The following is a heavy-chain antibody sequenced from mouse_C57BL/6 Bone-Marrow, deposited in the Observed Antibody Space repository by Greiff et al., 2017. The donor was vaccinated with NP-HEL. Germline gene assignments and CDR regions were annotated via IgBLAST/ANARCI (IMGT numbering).Heavy chain of an antibody. D-gene: IGHD2-2*01. V-gene: IGHV1-74*01. Sequence: QVQLQQPGAELVKPGASVKVSCKASGYTFTSYWMHWVKQRPGQGLEWIGRIHPSDSDTNYNQKFTGKATLTVDKSSSTAYMQLSSLTSEDSAVYYCAIRPSSLMVTGAYWGQGTLVTVSA. CDR1: GYTFTSYW. J-gene: IGHJ3*01. CDR3: AIRPSSLMVTGAY. CDR2: IHPSDSDT.